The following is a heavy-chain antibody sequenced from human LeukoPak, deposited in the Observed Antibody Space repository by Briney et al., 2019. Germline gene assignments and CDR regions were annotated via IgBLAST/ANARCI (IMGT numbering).Heavy chain of an antibody. V-gene: IGHV3-9*01. J-gene: IGHJ4*02. Sequence: GGSLRLSCAASGFIFDDYAMHWVRQAPGKGLEWVSGISWNSGSIGYADSVKGRFTISRDNAENSLYLQMNSLRAEDTALYYCAKAPDTAMVAYYFEYWGQGVLVTVSS. CDR2: ISWNSGSI. D-gene: IGHD5-18*01. CDR1: GFIFDDYA. CDR3: AKAPDTAMVAYYFEY.